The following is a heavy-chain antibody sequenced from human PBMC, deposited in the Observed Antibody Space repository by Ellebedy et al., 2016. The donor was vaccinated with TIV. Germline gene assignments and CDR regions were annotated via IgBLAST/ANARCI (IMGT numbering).Heavy chain of an antibody. CDR2: IRGKRYDGTT. CDR1: GFTFVDYA. J-gene: IGHJ6*02. Sequence: GGSLRLSXIPSGFTFVDYAMSWFRQAPGKGLEWVGFIRGKRYDGTTEYAASVKGRFIISRDDSKSIAYLQMNSLKTEDTAIYYRTSAAASKFYYYTGVDVWGQGTTVTVS. V-gene: IGHV3-49*03. CDR3: TSAAASKFYYYTGVDV. D-gene: IGHD6-13*01.